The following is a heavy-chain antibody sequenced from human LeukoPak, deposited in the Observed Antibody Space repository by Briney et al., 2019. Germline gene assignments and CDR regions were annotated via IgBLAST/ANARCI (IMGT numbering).Heavy chain of an antibody. CDR1: GFTFSDYA. CDR2: IRGTGGTT. Sequence: GGSLRLSCAASGFTFSDYALIWVREAPGKGLEWISAIRGTGGTTYYADSVKGRCTISRDNSRNTVYLQMNSLRAEDTALYFCGKDPNGDYVGAFDFWGPGTMVTVSS. J-gene: IGHJ3*01. CDR3: GKDPNGDYVGAFDF. D-gene: IGHD4-17*01. V-gene: IGHV3-23*01.